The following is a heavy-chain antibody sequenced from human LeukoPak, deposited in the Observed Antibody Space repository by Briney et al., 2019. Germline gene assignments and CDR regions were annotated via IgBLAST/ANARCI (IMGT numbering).Heavy chain of an antibody. CDR3: ARSFSPNYVWGSYMDY. CDR2: IYYSGST. CDR1: GGSISSSSYY. D-gene: IGHD3-16*01. V-gene: IGHV4-39*07. Sequence: SETLSLTCTVSGGSISSSSYYWGCIRQPPGKGLEWIGSIYYSGSTYYNPSLKSRVTISVDTSKNQFSLKLSSVTAADTAVYYCARSFSPNYVWGSYMDYWGQGTMVTVSS. J-gene: IGHJ4*02.